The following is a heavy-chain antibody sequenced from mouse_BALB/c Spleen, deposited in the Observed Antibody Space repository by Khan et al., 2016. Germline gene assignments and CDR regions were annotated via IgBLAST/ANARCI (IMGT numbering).Heavy chain of an antibody. CDR1: GFTFTDYY. V-gene: IGHV7-3*02. CDR2: IRNKAKGYTT. D-gene: IGHD1-1*01. J-gene: IGHJ1*01. Sequence: EVELVESGGGLVQPGGSLRLSCATSGFTFTDYYLSWVRQPPGKALEWLGFIRNKAKGYTTEYSAAVKGRFTIYRDSSQSILYLQSSTLRGEDSATYYCARDRTYGSSPYWYFDVWGAGTTGTVSS. CDR3: ARDRTYGSSPYWYFDV.